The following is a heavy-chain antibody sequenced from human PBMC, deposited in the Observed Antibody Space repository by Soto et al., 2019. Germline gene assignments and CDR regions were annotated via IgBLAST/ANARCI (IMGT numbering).Heavy chain of an antibody. V-gene: IGHV4-59*08. CDR3: ARSTVTTPRSPPGGYYYYYMDV. D-gene: IGHD4-17*01. CDR2: IYYSGST. J-gene: IGHJ6*03. CDR1: GGSISSYY. Sequence: SETLSLTCTVSGGSISSYYWSWIRQPPGKGLEWIGYIYYSGSTNYNPSLKSRVTISVDTSKNQFSLKLSSVTAADTAVYYCARSTVTTPRSPPGGYYYYYMDVWGKGTTVTVSS.